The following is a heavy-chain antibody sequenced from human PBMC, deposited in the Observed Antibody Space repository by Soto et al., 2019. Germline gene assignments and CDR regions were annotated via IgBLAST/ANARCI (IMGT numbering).Heavy chain of an antibody. Sequence: QVPLVESGGGVVQPGTSLRLSCVGSGFTFRSYVIHWVPQAPGKGLEWVALTSYDGSNNFYGDSVKGRFTISRDNSRNTVELQMDSLRLEDTALYYCARWGTTGGLDVWGQGTLVSVSS. CDR2: TSYDGSNN. D-gene: IGHD3-16*01. J-gene: IGHJ4*02. V-gene: IGHV3-33*05. CDR3: ARWGTTGGLDV. CDR1: GFTFRSYV.